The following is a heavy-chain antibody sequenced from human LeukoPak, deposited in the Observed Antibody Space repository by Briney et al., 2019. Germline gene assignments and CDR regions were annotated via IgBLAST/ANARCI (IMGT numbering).Heavy chain of an antibody. D-gene: IGHD6-19*01. CDR1: GGSISSYY. J-gene: IGHJ4*02. V-gene: IGHV4-59*01. CDR2: IYYSGST. Sequence: SETLSLTCTVSGGSISSYYWSWIRQPPGKGLEWIGYIYYSGSTNYNPSLKSRVTISVDTSKNQFSLKLSSVTAAATAVYYCARTKPGAVPGDFDYWGQGTLVTVSS. CDR3: ARTKPGAVPGDFDY.